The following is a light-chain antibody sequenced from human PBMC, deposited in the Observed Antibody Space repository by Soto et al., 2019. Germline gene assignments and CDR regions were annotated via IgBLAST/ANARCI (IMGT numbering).Light chain of an antibody. V-gene: IGKV3-15*01. CDR2: RTS. Sequence: EGVTTQSPATLSVSPGERATLSCRASQNVGGDLAWYQQKPGQAPRLLIYRTSTRANGTPVRFSGSGSGTEFTLTISSLQSEDFAVYYCQEYNGRSSLGQGTKVEIK. CDR3: QEYNGRSS. CDR1: QNVGGD. J-gene: IGKJ1*01.